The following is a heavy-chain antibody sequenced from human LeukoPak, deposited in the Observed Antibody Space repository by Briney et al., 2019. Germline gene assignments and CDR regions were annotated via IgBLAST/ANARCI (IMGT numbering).Heavy chain of an antibody. D-gene: IGHD1-26*01. V-gene: IGHV4-34*01. CDR1: GGSLNGYY. CDR2: INPRRSI. CDR3: ARVAAVTVGSYPYFDS. J-gene: IGHJ4*02. Sequence: SETLSLTCAVHGGSLNGYYWNWIRQSPGQGLEWIGEINPRRSINDNPSFKSRITISIDTSKNMFSLDLRFLTAADTAVYFCARVAAVTVGSYPYFDSWGQGTRVTVSS.